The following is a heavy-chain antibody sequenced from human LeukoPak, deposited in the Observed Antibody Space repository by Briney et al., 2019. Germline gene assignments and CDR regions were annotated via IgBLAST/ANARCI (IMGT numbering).Heavy chain of an antibody. J-gene: IGHJ4*02. CDR3: ATSAAAAGTE. D-gene: IGHD6-13*01. Sequence: GGSLRLSCAASGFTFSSYEMNWVRQAPGKGLEWVANINEDGSVKHYVDSVKGRFTISRDNAKNSVYLHMNSLRAEDTAVYYCATSAAAAGTEWGQGILVTVSS. V-gene: IGHV3-7*03. CDR2: INEDGSVK. CDR1: GFTFSSYE.